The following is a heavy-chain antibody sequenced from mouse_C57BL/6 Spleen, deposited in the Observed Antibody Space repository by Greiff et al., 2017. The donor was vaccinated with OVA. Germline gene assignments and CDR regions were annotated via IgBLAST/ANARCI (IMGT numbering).Heavy chain of an antibody. CDR2: IDPEDGET. CDR3: ARSGGSSYYFDY. Sequence: EVQVVESGAELVKPGASVKLSCTASGFNIKDYYMHWVKQRTEQGLEWIGRIDPEDGETKYAPKFQGKATIPADTSSNTAYLQLSSLTSEDTAVYYCARSGGSSYYFDYWGQGTTLTVSS. V-gene: IGHV14-2*01. J-gene: IGHJ2*01. CDR1: GFNIKDYY. D-gene: IGHD1-1*01.